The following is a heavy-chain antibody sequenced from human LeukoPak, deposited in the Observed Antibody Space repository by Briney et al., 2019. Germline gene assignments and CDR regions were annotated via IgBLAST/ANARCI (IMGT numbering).Heavy chain of an antibody. D-gene: IGHD1-26*01. CDR3: AREGVGAILNTFDI. CDR2: MNPNSGDT. CDR1: GYTFTSYD. J-gene: IGHJ3*02. Sequence: ASVKVSCKASGYTFTSYDINWVRQATGQGLERMGWMNPNSGDTGYAQKFQGRVTITRNTSISTAYMELSSLRSEDTAVYYCAREGVGAILNTFDIWGQGTMVTVSS. V-gene: IGHV1-8*03.